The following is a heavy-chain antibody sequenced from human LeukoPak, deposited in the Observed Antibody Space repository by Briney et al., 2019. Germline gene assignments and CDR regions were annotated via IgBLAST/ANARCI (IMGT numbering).Heavy chain of an antibody. V-gene: IGHV5-51*01. D-gene: IGHD3-10*01. CDR2: MYPGDSDI. CDR1: GYSFSSYW. Sequence: GESLKISCKGSGYSFSSYWIGWVRQMPGKGLEWIGIMYPGDSDIRYSPTFQGQVTISADKSINTAYLQWSSLKASDTAIYYCARRGMILTVDHRGQGTLVTVSS. CDR3: ARRGMILTVDH. J-gene: IGHJ4*02.